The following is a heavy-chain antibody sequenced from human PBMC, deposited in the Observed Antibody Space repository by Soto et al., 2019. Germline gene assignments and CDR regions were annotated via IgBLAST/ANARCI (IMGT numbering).Heavy chain of an antibody. CDR1: RDTFTSYY. CDR3: ARSSGGNFGIIIEGTNWFAP. D-gene: IGHD1-26*01. J-gene: IGHJ5*02. V-gene: IGHV1-46*01. CDR2: INPHGGST. Sequence: GASVKVSCKAPRDTFTSYYINWVRQAPGQGLEWMGVINPHGGSTAYAQKFKGRVTLTRDTSASTVYVEVSSLTSEDTAMYHCARSSGGNFGIIIEGTNWFAPWGQGTLVTVSS.